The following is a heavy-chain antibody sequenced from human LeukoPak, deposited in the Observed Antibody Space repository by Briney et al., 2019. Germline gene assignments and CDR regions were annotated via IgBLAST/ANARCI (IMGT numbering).Heavy chain of an antibody. J-gene: IGHJ4*02. V-gene: IGHV3-11*01. D-gene: IGHD2-2*01. CDR3: ARDLRCSTSCPVRY. Sequence: PGGSLRLSCAASGFTFNDYYMSWIRQAPGKGLEWVSYISSSGSTIYYADSVKGRFTISRDNAKNSLYLQMNSLRAEDTAVYYCARDLRCSTSCPVRYWGQGTLVTVSS. CDR2: ISSSGSTI. CDR1: GFTFNDYY.